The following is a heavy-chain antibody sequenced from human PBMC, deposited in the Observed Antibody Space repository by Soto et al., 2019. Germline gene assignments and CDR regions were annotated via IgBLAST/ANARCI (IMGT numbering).Heavy chain of an antibody. V-gene: IGHV1-18*04. J-gene: IGHJ5*02. CDR1: GYTFTTYG. CDR3: ARDREAARPVWFDP. D-gene: IGHD6-6*01. CDR2: ISVYNGNT. Sequence: QVQLVQSGAEVKKPGASLKVSCKASGYTFTTYGLSWVRQAPGQGLEWMGWISVYNGNTHYARAFEGRVTMTTDTSTSTAYMELRSLRSDDTAVYYCARDREAARPVWFDPWGQGTLVTVSS.